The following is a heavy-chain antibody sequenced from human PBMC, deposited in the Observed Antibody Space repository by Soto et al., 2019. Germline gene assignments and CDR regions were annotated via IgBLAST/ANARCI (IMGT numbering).Heavy chain of an antibody. CDR1: GFRFDDYA. D-gene: IGHD6-13*01. CDR3: TRDDQGIATSGTPILGS. V-gene: IGHV3-9*01. J-gene: IGHJ4*02. CDR2: ITWNSETI. Sequence: EVQLVESGGGLVQPGGSLRLSCIASGFRFDDYAMHWVRQAPGKDLEWVSGITWNSETIDYAESVRGRFTISRDNAEKSVFLQMDSLNPEDTALYYCTRDDQGIATSGTPILGSWGQGTPVTVSS.